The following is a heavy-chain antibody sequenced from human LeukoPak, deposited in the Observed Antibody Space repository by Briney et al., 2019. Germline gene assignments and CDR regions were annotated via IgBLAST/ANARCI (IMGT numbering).Heavy chain of an antibody. V-gene: IGHV3-33*01. D-gene: IGHD1-20*01. CDR3: ARGLAGITGTKSPRGYYYYYYGMDV. CDR1: GFTFSSYG. CDR2: IWYDGSNK. Sequence: TGGSLRLSCAASGFTFSSYGMHWVRQAPGKGLEWVAVIWYDGSNKYYADSVKGRFTISRDNSKNTLYLQMNSLRAEDTAVYYCARGLAGITGTKSPRGYYYYYYGMDVWGQGTTVTVSS. J-gene: IGHJ6*02.